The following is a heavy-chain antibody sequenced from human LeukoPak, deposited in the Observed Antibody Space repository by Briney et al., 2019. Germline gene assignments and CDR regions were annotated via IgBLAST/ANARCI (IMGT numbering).Heavy chain of an antibody. CDR2: MYYSGST. Sequence: SETLSLTCTVSGGSISSSSYYWGWIRQPPGKGLEWIGSMYYSGSTNYNPSLKSRVTISVDTSKNQFSLKLSSVTAADTAVYYCARARIAAADKLYWYFDLWGRGTLVTVSS. D-gene: IGHD6-13*01. CDR1: GGSISSSSYY. V-gene: IGHV4-39*07. J-gene: IGHJ2*01. CDR3: ARARIAAADKLYWYFDL.